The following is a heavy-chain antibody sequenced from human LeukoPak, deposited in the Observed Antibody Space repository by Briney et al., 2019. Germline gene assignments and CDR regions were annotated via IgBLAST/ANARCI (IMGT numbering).Heavy chain of an antibody. D-gene: IGHD6-6*01. Sequence: SETLSLTCTVSGGSISSYYWSWIRQPPGKGLEWIGYIYTSGSTNYNPSLKRRATISVDTSKNQFSLKLSSVTAADTAVYYCERFRPPAAYYYYYMDVWGKGTTVTVSS. CDR3: ERFRPPAAYYYYYMDV. CDR1: GGSISSYY. J-gene: IGHJ6*03. CDR2: IYTSGST. V-gene: IGHV4-4*09.